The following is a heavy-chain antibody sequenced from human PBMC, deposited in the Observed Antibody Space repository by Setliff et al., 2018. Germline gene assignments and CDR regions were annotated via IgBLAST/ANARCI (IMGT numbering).Heavy chain of an antibody. J-gene: IGHJ3*02. CDR3: ARSGYYDFWSGFLNDAFDI. Sequence: SETLSLTCAVYGGSFSGYYGSWIRQPPGKGLEWIGEINHSGSTNYNPSLKSRVTISVDTSKNQFSLKLSSVTAADTAVYYCARSGYYDFWSGFLNDAFDIWGQGTMVTVS. CDR1: GGSFSGYY. V-gene: IGHV4-34*01. D-gene: IGHD3-3*01. CDR2: INHSGST.